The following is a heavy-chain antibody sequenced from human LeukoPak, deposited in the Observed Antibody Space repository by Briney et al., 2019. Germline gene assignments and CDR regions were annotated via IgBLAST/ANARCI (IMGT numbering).Heavy chain of an antibody. J-gene: IGHJ6*03. Sequence: GGSLRLSCAASGFTFSSYEMNWVRQAPGKGLEWVSYISSSGSTIYYADSVKGRFTISRDNAKNSLYLQMNSLRAEDTAVYYCARDGATFSGYDWYYYMDVWGKGTTVTVSS. CDR1: GFTFSSYE. CDR3: ARDGATFSGYDWYYYMDV. CDR2: ISSSGSTI. V-gene: IGHV3-48*03. D-gene: IGHD5-12*01.